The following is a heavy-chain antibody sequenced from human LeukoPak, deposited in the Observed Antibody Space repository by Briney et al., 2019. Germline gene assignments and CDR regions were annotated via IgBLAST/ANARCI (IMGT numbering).Heavy chain of an antibody. CDR1: GFTFSSYD. J-gene: IGHJ6*02. CDR2: ISYDGSNI. Sequence: GGSLRLSCAASGFTFSSYDMHWVRQAPGKGLEWVAVISYDGSNIYYEDSVKGRFTISRDNSKNTLYLQMNSLRAEDTAVYYCASGRDPYYYYGMDVWGQGTTVTVSS. CDR3: ASGRDPYYYYGMDV. V-gene: IGHV3-30*04.